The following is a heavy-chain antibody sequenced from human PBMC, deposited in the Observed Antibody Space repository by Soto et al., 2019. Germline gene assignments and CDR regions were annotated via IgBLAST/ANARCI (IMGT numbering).Heavy chain of an antibody. V-gene: IGHV3-23*01. J-gene: IGHJ4*02. CDR3: AKLLEVLRYFEWSS. Sequence: GGSLRLSCAASGFTFSSYAMSWVRQAPGKGLEWVSAISGSGGSTYYADSVKGRFTISRDNSKNTLYLQMNSLRAEDTAVYYCAKLLEVLRYFEWSSRGQGTLVTVSS. CDR1: GFTFSSYA. D-gene: IGHD3-9*01. CDR2: ISGSGGST.